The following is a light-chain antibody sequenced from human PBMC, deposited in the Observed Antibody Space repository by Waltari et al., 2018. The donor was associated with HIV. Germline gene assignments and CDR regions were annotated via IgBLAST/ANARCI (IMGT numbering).Light chain of an antibody. CDR1: DIDIGNYNL. CDR2: ALS. J-gene: IGLJ3*02. CDR3: LTYVSKTSTWQ. V-gene: IGLV2-23*02. Sequence: QSALTQPASVSGNPGQSVTITCTGTDIDIGNYNLVSWFQQHPGKATKLLIYALSKRPSGVSSRFSGAKSGYFASLAISGLLAEDESSYYCLTYVSKTSTWQFGGGTYLTV.